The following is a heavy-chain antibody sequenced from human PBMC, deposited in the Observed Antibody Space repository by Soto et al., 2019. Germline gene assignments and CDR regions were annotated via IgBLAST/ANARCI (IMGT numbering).Heavy chain of an antibody. CDR2: ISWNSGSI. V-gene: IGHV3-9*01. CDR1: GFTFDDYA. Sequence: GGSLRLSCAASGFTFDDYAMHWVRQAPGKGLEWVSGISWNSGSIGYADSVKGRFTISRDNAKNSLYLQMNSLRAEDTALYYCAKDLGIAVGTDFDYWGQGTLVTVSS. D-gene: IGHD6-19*01. J-gene: IGHJ4*02. CDR3: AKDLGIAVGTDFDY.